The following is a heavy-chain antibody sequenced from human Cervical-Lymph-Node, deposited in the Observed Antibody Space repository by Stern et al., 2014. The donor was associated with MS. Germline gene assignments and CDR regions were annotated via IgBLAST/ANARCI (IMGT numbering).Heavy chain of an antibody. J-gene: IGHJ4*02. Sequence: EVQLVESGGGLVQPGGSLRLSCAASGFNFSSYWMHWVRQFPEKGLFWVSQINRDGSDTSYADSVKGRFSISRDNIRNMLYLRMTSLRAEDTAGYYCARGVGDYWGQGARVTVSS. CDR1: GFNFSSYW. V-gene: IGHV3-74*01. CDR2: INRDGSDT. CDR3: ARGVGDY. D-gene: IGHD3-16*01.